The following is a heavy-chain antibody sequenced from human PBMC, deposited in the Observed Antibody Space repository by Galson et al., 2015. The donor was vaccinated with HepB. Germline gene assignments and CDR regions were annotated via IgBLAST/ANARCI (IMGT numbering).Heavy chain of an antibody. J-gene: IGHJ4*02. CDR2: ISSSSSYI. CDR1: GFTFSSYS. CDR3: ARGTRVVRGVPLFDY. D-gene: IGHD3-10*01. V-gene: IGHV3-21*01. Sequence: SLRLSCAASGFTFSSYSMNWVRQAPGKGLEWVSSISSSSSYIYYADSVKGRFTISRDNAKNSLYLQMNSLRAEDTAVYYCARGTRVVRGVPLFDYWGQGTLVTVSS.